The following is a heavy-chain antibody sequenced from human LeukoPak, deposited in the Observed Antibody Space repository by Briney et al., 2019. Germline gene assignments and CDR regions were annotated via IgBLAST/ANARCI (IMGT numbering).Heavy chain of an antibody. CDR1: GFTFSSYN. J-gene: IGHJ4*02. CDR3: AREASYSYGIDY. Sequence: GGSLRLSCAAPGFTFSSYNMNWVRQAPGKGLEWVSYISSRSSTIYYADSVKGRFTISRDNAKNSLYLQMNSLRDEDTAVYYCAREASYSYGIDYWGQGTLVTVSS. D-gene: IGHD5-18*01. CDR2: ISSRSSTI. V-gene: IGHV3-48*02.